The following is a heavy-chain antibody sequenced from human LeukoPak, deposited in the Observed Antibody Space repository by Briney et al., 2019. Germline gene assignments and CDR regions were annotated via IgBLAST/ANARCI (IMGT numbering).Heavy chain of an antibody. CDR1: GXTFSDHY. CDR2: IRDRPNSYTT. V-gene: IGHV3-72*01. D-gene: IGHD3-10*01. J-gene: IGHJ4*02. CDR3: ASAVPAFKYYSRY. Sequence: GGSLRLSCAGSGXTFSDHYMDWVRQAPGKGLEWVGRIRDRPNSYTTEYAASVRGRFTISRDDSQNSLYLQMHSLKTEDTAVYYCASAVPAFKYYSRYWGQGTLVTVSA.